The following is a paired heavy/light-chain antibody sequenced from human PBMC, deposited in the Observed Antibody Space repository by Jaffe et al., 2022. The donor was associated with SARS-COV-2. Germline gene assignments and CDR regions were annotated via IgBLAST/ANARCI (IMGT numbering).Light chain of an antibody. J-gene: IGLJ2*01. CDR1: RSDVGNYNL. CDR2: EVT. V-gene: IGLV2-23*02. Sequence: QSALTQPASVSGSPGQSITISCTGTRSDVGNYNLVSWYQQHPGKDPKLMIFEVTKRPSGVSDRFSGSKSGNTASLTISGLQAEDEADYYCSSYAGYNTYVVFGGGTRLTVL. CDR3: SSYAGYNTYVV.
Heavy chain of an antibody. CDR1: GDSISSNSAA. J-gene: IGHJ2*01. Sequence: QVQLQQSGPGLVKPSQTLSITCAISGDSISSNSAAWNWIRQSPSRGLEWLGRTYYRSKWFNDYAVSVRSRININPDTSKNQFSLQLNSVTPEDTAVYYCVREAVAGHWYFDLWGRGTLVTVSS. CDR2: TYYRSKWFN. V-gene: IGHV6-1*01. D-gene: IGHD6-19*01. CDR3: VREAVAGHWYFDL.